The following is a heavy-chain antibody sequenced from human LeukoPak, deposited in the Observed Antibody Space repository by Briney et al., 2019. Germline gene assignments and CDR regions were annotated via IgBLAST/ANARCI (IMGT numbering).Heavy chain of an antibody. V-gene: IGHV4-34*01. CDR3: ARGQNRGYSGYETYYFDY. Sequence: SETLSLTCAVYGGSFSGYYWSWIRQPPGKGLEWIGEINHSGSTNYNPSLKSRVTISVDTSKNQFSLKLSSVTAADTAVYYCARGQNRGYSGYETYYFDYWGQGTLVTVSS. D-gene: IGHD5-12*01. CDR2: INHSGST. CDR1: GGSFSGYY. J-gene: IGHJ4*02.